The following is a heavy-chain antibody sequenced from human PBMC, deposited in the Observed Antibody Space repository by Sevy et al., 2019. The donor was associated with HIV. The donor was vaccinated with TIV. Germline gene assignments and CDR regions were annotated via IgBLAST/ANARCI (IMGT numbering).Heavy chain of an antibody. V-gene: IGHV4-59*01. Sequence: SETLSLTCTVSGGSISSYYWSWIRQPPGKGLEWIGYIYYSGSTNYNPSLKSRVTISVDTSKNQFSLKLSSVTAADTTVYYCAAELGGTSCPDYWGQGTLVTVSS. CDR2: IYYSGST. CDR3: AAELGGTSCPDY. D-gene: IGHD2-2*01. J-gene: IGHJ4*02. CDR1: GGSISSYY.